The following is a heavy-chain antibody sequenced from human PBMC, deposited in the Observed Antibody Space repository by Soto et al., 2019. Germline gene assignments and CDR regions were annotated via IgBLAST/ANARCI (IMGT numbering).Heavy chain of an antibody. D-gene: IGHD1-26*01. CDR3: ARVSGSYYYGMDV. J-gene: IGHJ6*02. CDR1: GGSISSSNW. CDR2: IYHSEST. Sequence: QVQLQESGPGLVKPSGTLSLTCAVSGGSISSSNWWSWVRQPPGKGLEWIGEIYHSESTNYNPSLKSRVTISADKSKNHFSLKLSSVTAADTAVYYCARVSGSYYYGMDVWGQGTTVTVSS. V-gene: IGHV4-4*02.